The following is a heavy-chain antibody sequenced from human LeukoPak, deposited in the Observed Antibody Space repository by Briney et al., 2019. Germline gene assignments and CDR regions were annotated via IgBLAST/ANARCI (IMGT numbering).Heavy chain of an antibody. CDR3: ARHGHCTNGVCYSNYYYYMDV. V-gene: IGHV5-51*01. CDR2: IYPDDSDT. D-gene: IGHD2-8*01. Sequence: GESLKISCKGSGYSFTSYWIGWVRQMPGKGLEWMGIIYPDDSDTRYSPSFEGQVIISVDESISTAYLQWSSLKASDTATYYCARHGHCTNGVCYSNYYYYMDVWGKGTTVTVSS. CDR1: GYSFTSYW. J-gene: IGHJ6*03.